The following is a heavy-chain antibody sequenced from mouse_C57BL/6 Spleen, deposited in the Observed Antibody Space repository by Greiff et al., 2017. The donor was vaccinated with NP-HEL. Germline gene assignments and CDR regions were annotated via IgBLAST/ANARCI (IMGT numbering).Heavy chain of an antibody. CDR2: IRNKANGYTT. V-gene: IGHV7-3*01. CDR3: ARYIGCGYYGYFDV. CDR1: GFTFTDYY. Sequence: EVKLVESGGGLVQPGGSLSLSCAASGFTFTDYYMSWVRQPPGKALEWLGFIRNKANGYTTEYSASVKGRFTISRDNYQSILYLQMNALRAEDSATYYCARYIGCGYYGYFDVWGTGTTVTVSS. J-gene: IGHJ1*03. D-gene: IGHD2-2*01.